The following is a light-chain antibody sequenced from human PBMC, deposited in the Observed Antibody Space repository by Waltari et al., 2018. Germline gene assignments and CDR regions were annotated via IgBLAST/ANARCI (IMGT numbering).Light chain of an antibody. CDR2: DVS. J-gene: IGLJ3*02. V-gene: IGLV2-14*03. Sequence: QSALTQPASVSGSTGQSITISCTGTSSDVGGYNYVPWYQQHPGKAPKLMIYDVSNRPSGVSNRFSGSKSGNTASLTISGLQAEDEADYYCSSYTSSSVWVFGGGTKLTVL. CDR3: SSYTSSSVWV. CDR1: SSDVGGYNY.